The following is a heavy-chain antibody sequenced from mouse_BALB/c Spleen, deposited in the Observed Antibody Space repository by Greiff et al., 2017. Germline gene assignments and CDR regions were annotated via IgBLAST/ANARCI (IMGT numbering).Heavy chain of an antibody. D-gene: IGHD2-1*01. CDR3: ARELLGFAY. CDR1: GYTFTSYW. V-gene: IGHV1-7*01. J-gene: IGHJ3*01. Sequence: QVQLQQSGAELAKPGASVKMSCKASGYTFTSYWMHWVKQRPGQGLEWIGYINPSTGYTEYNQKFKDKATLTADKSSSTAYMQLSSLTSEDSAVYYCARELLGFAYWGQGTLVTVSA. CDR2: INPSTGYT.